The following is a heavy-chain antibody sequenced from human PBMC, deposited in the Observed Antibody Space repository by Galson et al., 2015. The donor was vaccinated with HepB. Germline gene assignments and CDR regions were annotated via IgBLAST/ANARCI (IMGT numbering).Heavy chain of an antibody. Sequence: SLRLSCAASGFTFSNAWMSWVRQAPGKGLEWVGRIKSKTDGGTTDYAAPVKGRFTISRDDSKNTLYLQMNSLKTEDTAVYYCTRGQFGVVIYYYYGMDVWGQGTTVTVSS. J-gene: IGHJ6*02. CDR2: IKSKTDGGTT. CDR1: GFTFSNAW. CDR3: TRGQFGVVIYYYYGMDV. D-gene: IGHD3-3*01. V-gene: IGHV3-15*01.